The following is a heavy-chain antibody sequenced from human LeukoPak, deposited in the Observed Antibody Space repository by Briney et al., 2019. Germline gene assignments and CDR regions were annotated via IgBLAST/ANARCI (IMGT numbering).Heavy chain of an antibody. J-gene: IGHJ4*02. D-gene: IGHD2-2*01. CDR3: ARYCSSTSCYCD. V-gene: IGHV3-64*01. Sequence: AGSLRLSCAAPGFTFSSYDMHWVRQARGKGLEYVSGIGSKGGSTDYAKSVKGRFAIARDNSKNTLYLQMGSLRAEDMAVYYCARYCSSTSCYCDWGQGTLVTVSP. CDR1: GFTFSSYD. CDR2: IGSKGGST.